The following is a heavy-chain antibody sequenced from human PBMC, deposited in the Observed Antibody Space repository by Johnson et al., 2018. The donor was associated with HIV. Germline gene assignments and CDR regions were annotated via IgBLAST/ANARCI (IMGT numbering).Heavy chain of an antibody. V-gene: IGHV3-66*01. CDR3: ARAYSYGALDI. Sequence: VQLVESGGGVVQPGRSLRLSCAASGFTFSSYDMHWVRQAPGRGLEWVSVVYSGGYTYYADSVQGRFTISRDTSKNTLYLQMKSLRAEDTALYYCARAYSYGALDIWGQGTMVTVSS. J-gene: IGHJ3*02. D-gene: IGHD1-26*01. CDR2: VYSGGYT. CDR1: GFTFSSYD.